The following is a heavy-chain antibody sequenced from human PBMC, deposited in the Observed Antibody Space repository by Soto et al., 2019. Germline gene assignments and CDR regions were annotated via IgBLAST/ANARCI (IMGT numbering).Heavy chain of an antibody. CDR2: IYYSGST. CDR3: ATTPLGWGSGWYYFDY. V-gene: IGHV4-39*01. J-gene: IGHJ4*02. Sequence: SETLSLTCTVSGGSINSSSYYWGWIRQPPGKGLEWIGSIYYSGSTYYNPSLKSRVTISVDTSKNQFSLKLSSVTATDTAVYYCATTPLGWGSGWYYFDYWGQGTLVTVSS. CDR1: GGSINSSSYY. D-gene: IGHD6-19*01.